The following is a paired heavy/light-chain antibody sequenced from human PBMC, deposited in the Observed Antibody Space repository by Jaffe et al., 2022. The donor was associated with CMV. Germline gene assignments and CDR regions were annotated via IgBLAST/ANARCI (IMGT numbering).Heavy chain of an antibody. CDR2: IDPKSGVT. Sequence: QVHLVQSGAEVKSPGASVKVSCKASGYIFADYCIHWVRQAPGQGPEWMGWIDPKSGVTSYARKFKGRVTLNRDTSINTITMDLGTLRSDDTAMYYCAREVEGTPSGRYYYSDYWGQGTLVTVSS. CDR3: AREVEGTPSGRYYYSDY. V-gene: IGHV1-2*02. J-gene: IGHJ4*02. CDR1: GYIFADYC. D-gene: IGHD3-9*01.
Light chain of an antibody. V-gene: IGKV4-1*01. CDR3: QQYYSSPPT. Sequence: DIVMTQSPDSLTVSLGERATLNCKSSQTILNNFNNKNYLSWFQQKPGQPPKLLIDWASTRESGVPDRFSGSGSGTDFTLTISSLQPEDVAVYYCQQYYSSPPTFGGGTKVEIK. CDR2: WAS. CDR1: QTILNNFNNKNY. J-gene: IGKJ4*01.